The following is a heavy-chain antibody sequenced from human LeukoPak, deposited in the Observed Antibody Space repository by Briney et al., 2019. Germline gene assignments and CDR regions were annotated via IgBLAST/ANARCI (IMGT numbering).Heavy chain of an antibody. CDR1: GYTFTGYY. J-gene: IGHJ5*02. Sequence: ASVKVSCKASGYTFTGYYMHWVRQAPGQGLEWMGWINPNSGGTNYAQKFQGRVTMTRDTSTSTAYMELRSLRSDDTAVYYCARSGSSYTSSWSSWFDPWGQGTLVTVSS. V-gene: IGHV1-2*02. D-gene: IGHD6-13*01. CDR2: INPNSGGT. CDR3: ARSGSSYTSSWSSWFDP.